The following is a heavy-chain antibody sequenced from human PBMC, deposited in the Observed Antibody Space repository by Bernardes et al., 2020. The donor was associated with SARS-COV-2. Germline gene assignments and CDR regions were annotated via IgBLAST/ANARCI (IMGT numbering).Heavy chain of an antibody. Sequence: SETLSLTCTVSGGSISSYYWSWIRQPPGKGLEWIGYIYYSGSTNYNPSLKSRVTISVDTSKNQFSLKLSSVTAADTAVYYCAREGFDYGDYNDAFDIWGQGTMVTVSS. V-gene: IGHV4-59*01. CDR3: AREGFDYGDYNDAFDI. D-gene: IGHD4-17*01. CDR1: GGSISSYY. J-gene: IGHJ3*02. CDR2: IYYSGST.